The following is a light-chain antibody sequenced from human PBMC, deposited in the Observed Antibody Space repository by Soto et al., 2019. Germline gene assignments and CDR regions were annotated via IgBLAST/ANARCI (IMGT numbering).Light chain of an antibody. CDR3: SSYAGSNNWV. CDR2: DVT. V-gene: IGLV2-11*01. J-gene: IGLJ3*02. Sequence: QSALTQPRSVSGSPGQSVTISCTGTISDVAGYNYVSWYQHHPGKAPKLLISDVTKRPSWVPDRFSGSKSGSTASLTISELQAEDEADYYCSSYAGSNNWVFGGGTKVTVL. CDR1: ISDVAGYNY.